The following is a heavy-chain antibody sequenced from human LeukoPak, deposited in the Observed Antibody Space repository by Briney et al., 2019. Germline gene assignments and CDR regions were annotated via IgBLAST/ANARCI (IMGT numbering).Heavy chain of an antibody. Sequence: GGSLSLSCAASGFTFSNYWMSWVRQAPGKGLEWVANIKDDGSEKYYVDSVKGRFTISRDNARNSLYLQMNSLRAEDTAVYYCASGRQLGYWGQGPLVTVSS. D-gene: IGHD6-13*01. CDR3: ASGRQLGY. CDR2: IKDDGSEK. V-gene: IGHV3-7*01. CDR1: GFTFSNYW. J-gene: IGHJ4*02.